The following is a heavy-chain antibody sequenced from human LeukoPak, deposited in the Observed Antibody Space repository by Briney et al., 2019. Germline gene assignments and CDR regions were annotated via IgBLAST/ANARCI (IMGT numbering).Heavy chain of an antibody. J-gene: IGHJ5*02. CDR2: INPNSGGT. CDR3: AKGNYYDSSAYNWFDP. Sequence: ASVKVSCKASGYTFTGYYMHWVRQAPGQGLEWMGWINPNSGGTNYAQKFQGRVTMTRDTSISTAYTELSRLRSDDTAVYYCAKGNYYDSSAYNWFDPWGQGTLVTVSS. V-gene: IGHV1-2*02. D-gene: IGHD3-22*01. CDR1: GYTFTGYY.